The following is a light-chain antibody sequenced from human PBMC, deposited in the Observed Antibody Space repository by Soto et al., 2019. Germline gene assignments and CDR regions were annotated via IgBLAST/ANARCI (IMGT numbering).Light chain of an antibody. V-gene: IGKV1-39*01. CDR1: QTISTY. CDR3: QQSYSTHPIT. Sequence: DIQMTQSPSSLAASLGDRVTITCRASQTISTYLNWYQQKPGKAPNLLIYTASNLESGVPSRFSGSGSGTDFTLTISSLQHEDFANYYCQQSYSTHPITFGQGTRLEIK. CDR2: TAS. J-gene: IGKJ5*01.